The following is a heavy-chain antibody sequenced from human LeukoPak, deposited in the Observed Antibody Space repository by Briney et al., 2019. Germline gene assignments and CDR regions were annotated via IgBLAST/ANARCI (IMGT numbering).Heavy chain of an antibody. CDR1: GYTFTGYY. CDR2: INPDSGGT. Sequence: VAAVKVSCKASGYTFTGYYLHWVRQAPGQGREWMGWINPDSGGTKSAQKFQGRVTMTRDTSISTAHMELSRLRSEDTDVYYRARDLRDGFNLPYYYYFAMGVWGQGTTVTVSS. J-gene: IGHJ6*02. CDR3: ARDLRDGFNLPYYYYFAMGV. D-gene: IGHD5-24*01. V-gene: IGHV1-2*02.